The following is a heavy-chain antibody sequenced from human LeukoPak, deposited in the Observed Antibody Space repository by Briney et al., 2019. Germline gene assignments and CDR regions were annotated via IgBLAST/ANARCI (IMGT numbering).Heavy chain of an antibody. J-gene: IGHJ4*02. Sequence: GGSLRLSCAASGFTFSSYGMHWVRQAPGRGLEWVAVISYDGSNKYYADSVKGRFTISRDNSKNTLYLQMNSLRAEDTAVYYCARDNLRFLEWTTSYYFDYWGQGTLVTVSS. CDR1: GFTFSSYG. CDR3: ARDNLRFLEWTTSYYFDY. CDR2: ISYDGSNK. D-gene: IGHD3-3*01. V-gene: IGHV3-30*03.